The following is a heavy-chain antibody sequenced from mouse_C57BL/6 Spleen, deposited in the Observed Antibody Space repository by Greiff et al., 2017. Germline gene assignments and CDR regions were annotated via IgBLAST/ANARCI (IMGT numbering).Heavy chain of an antibody. D-gene: IGHD1-1*01. V-gene: IGHV1-64*01. CDR3: ALYYYGSSYETY. CDR2: IHPNSGST. CDR1: GYTFTSYW. J-gene: IGHJ3*01. Sequence: VQLQQPGAELVKPGASVKLSCKASGYTFTSYWMHWVKQRPGQGLEWIGMIHPNSGSTNYNEKFTSKATLTVDKSSSTAYMQLSSLTSEDSAVYYCALYYYGSSYETYWGEGTLVTVSA.